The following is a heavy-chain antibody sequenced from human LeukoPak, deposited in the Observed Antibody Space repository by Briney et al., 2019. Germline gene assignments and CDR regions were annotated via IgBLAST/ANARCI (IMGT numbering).Heavy chain of an antibody. D-gene: IGHD6-19*01. CDR3: ARQLRDIAVAGTGGYYFDY. V-gene: IGHV4-59*08. CDR1: GGSISSYY. Sequence: PPETLSLTCTVSGGSISSYYWSWIRQPPGKGLEWIGYIYYSGSTNYNPSLKSRVTISVDTSKNQFSLKLSSVTAADTAVYYCARQLRDIAVAGTGGYYFDYWGQGTLVTVSS. J-gene: IGHJ4*02. CDR2: IYYSGST.